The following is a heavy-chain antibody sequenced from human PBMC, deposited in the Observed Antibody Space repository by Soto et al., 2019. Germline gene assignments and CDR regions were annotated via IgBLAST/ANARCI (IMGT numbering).Heavy chain of an antibody. D-gene: IGHD4-17*01. CDR3: ARHGSLHVDSVENCVDF. CDR1: GFTFSSYS. CDR2: ISSTSRFI. V-gene: IGHV3-21*01. Sequence: DVQLVESGGGLVKPGGSLRLSCAASGFTFSSYSMHWVRQAPGKGLEWLSSISSTSRFIYYADSVKGRFTISRDNARNSLYLPMSSMRAEDSAVYYCARHGSLHVDSVENCVDFWGQEALVTVSS. J-gene: IGHJ4*02.